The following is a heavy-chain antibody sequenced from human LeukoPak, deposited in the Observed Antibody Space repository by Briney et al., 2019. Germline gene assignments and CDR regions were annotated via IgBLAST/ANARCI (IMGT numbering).Heavy chain of an antibody. CDR3: ARGLQDENGYKNYFDS. D-gene: IGHD5-24*01. CDR1: GFTFSNYG. Sequence: PGGSLRLSCAASGFTFSNYGMHWVRQVPGKGLEWVAAIWFDGIRKYYADSVKGRLTISRDNSKNSLYLQMNSLRAEDTAVYYCARGLQDENGYKNYFDSWGQGTLVTVSS. V-gene: IGHV3-33*01. CDR2: IWFDGIRK. J-gene: IGHJ4*02.